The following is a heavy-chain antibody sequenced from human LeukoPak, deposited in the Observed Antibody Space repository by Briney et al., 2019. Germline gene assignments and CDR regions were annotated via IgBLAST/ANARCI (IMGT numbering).Heavy chain of an antibody. CDR3: TTDRPYSSGWPRVY. Sequence: GGSLRLSCAASGFTFSSYSMNWVRQAPGKGLEWVSYISSSSSTIYYADSVKGRFTISRDNAKNSLFLQMNSLTPEDTAVYYCTTDRPYSSGWPRVYWGQGTLVTVSS. CDR2: ISSSSSTI. J-gene: IGHJ4*02. D-gene: IGHD6-19*01. CDR1: GFTFSSYS. V-gene: IGHV3-48*01.